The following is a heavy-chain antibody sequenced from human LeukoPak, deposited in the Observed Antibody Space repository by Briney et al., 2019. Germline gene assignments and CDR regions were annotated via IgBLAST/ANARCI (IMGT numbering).Heavy chain of an antibody. J-gene: IGHJ4*02. CDR1: GGSISSYY. CDR2: IYYSGST. V-gene: IGHV4-59*08. CDR3: ARHGLQWELRPLYYFDY. D-gene: IGHD1-26*01. Sequence: SETLSLTCTVSGGSISSYYWSWIRQPPGKGLEWIGYIYYSGSTNYNPSLKSRVTISVDTSKNQFSLKLSSVTAADTAVYYCARHGLQWELRPLYYFDYWGQGTLVTVSS.